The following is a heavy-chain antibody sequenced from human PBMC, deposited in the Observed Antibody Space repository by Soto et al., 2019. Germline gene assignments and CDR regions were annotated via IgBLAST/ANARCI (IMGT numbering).Heavy chain of an antibody. V-gene: IGHV1-46*01. CDR1: GDTFTDYY. J-gene: IGHJ4*02. CDR3: ARGGHVVVVTAALDY. D-gene: IGHD2-21*02. Sequence: QVQLMQSGAEVKKPGASVKVSCKASGDTFTDYYIHWVRQAPGQGLEWMGTVNPSGGHTTYAQHFLGRVTXTRAXSXSTLYRELTSLTSDDTAVYYCARGGHVVVVTAALDYWGQGTLVTVSS. CDR2: VNPSGGHT.